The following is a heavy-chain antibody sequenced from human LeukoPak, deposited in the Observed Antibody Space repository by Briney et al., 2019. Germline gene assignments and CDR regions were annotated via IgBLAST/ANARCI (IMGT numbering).Heavy chain of an antibody. CDR1: GGSITSDGYY. CDR2: ISYIGNS. V-gene: IGHV4-31*03. Sequence: PSETLSLTCTVSGGSITSDGYYWSWIRQHPGKGLEWIGYISYIGNSYYNPSLKSRVTVSSDTSKNQFSLRLNSVTAADTAVYYCARDDYGDYGGKNWFDSWGQGTLVTVSS. CDR3: ARDDYGDYGGKNWFDS. D-gene: IGHD4-17*01. J-gene: IGHJ5*01.